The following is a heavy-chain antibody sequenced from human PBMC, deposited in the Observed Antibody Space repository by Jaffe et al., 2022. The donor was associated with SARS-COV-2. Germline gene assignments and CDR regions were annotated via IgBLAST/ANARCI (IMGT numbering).Heavy chain of an antibody. Sequence: QVQLVQSGAEVKKPGASVKVSCKASGYTFTSYHIHWVRQAPGQGPEWMGMINPSGGGTEYAQKLQGKVTMTRDTSTNTVYMELDSLRSEDTAVYYCAREVTVWGTYRYFWLDPWGQGTLVTVSS. V-gene: IGHV1-46*04. CDR3: AREVTVWGTYRYFWLDP. CDR1: GYTFTSYH. CDR2: INPSGGGT. D-gene: IGHD3-16*02. J-gene: IGHJ5*02.